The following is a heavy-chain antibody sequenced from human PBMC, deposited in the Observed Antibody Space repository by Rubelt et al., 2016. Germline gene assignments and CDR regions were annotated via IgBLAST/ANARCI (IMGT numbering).Heavy chain of an antibody. CDR2: IYNSATT. CDR1: GGSISTDDYY. Sequence: QVELQASGPGLVKPSQTLSLTCIVSGGSISTDDYYWGWIRQHPGKGLEWIGYIYNSATTYYQPSLKSPVTISADTSQNQFSVALSAGTAADMAGYYCARALAGYASGRGWFDPWGQGTLVTVSS. D-gene: IGHD3-10*01. V-gene: IGHV4-31*01. J-gene: IGHJ5*02. CDR3: ARALAGYASGRGWFDP.